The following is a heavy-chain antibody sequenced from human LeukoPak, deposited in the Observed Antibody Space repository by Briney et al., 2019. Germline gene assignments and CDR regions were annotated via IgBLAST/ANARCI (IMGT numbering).Heavy chain of an antibody. J-gene: IGHJ4*02. CDR1: GFTFSSYG. CDR2: ISGSGGST. CDR3: ARAPIDYYGSGSYYPLDY. V-gene: IGHV3-23*01. D-gene: IGHD3-10*01. Sequence: PGGSLRLSCAASGFTFSSYGMSWVRQAPGKGLEWVSVISGSGGSTYYAASVKGRFTISRDNSKNTLYLQMNSLRAEDTAVYYCARAPIDYYGSGSYYPLDYWGQGTLVTVSS.